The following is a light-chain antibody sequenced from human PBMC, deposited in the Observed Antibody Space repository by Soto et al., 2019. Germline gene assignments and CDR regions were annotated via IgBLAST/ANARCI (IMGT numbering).Light chain of an antibody. CDR1: SSDVGSYNY. V-gene: IGLV2-14*01. J-gene: IGLJ2*01. Sequence: QSVLTQPASVSGSPGQSITISCTGTSSDVGSYNYVSWYQQHPGKAPKLMIYEVSYRPSGVSNRFSGSKSDITASLTISGLQAEDEADYYCRSYTTTSTVVFGVGTKLTVL. CDR2: EVS. CDR3: RSYTTTSTVV.